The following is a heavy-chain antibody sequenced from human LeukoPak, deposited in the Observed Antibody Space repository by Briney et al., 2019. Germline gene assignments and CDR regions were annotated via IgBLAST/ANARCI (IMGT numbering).Heavy chain of an antibody. V-gene: IGHV1-2*02. D-gene: IGHD6-6*01. CDR2: INLNSGGT. CDR3: ARDLAARPFIPCYYMDV. J-gene: IGHJ6*03. Sequence: ASVKVSCKASGYTFTGYYMHWVRQAPGQGLEWMGWINLNSGGTNYAQKFQGRVTMTRDTSISTAYMELSRLRSDDTAVYYCARDLAARPFIPCYYMDVWGKGTTVTVSS. CDR1: GYTFTGYY.